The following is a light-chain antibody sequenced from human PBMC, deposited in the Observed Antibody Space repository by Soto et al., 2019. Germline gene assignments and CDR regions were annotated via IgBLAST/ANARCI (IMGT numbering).Light chain of an antibody. CDR3: GTWDSSLSAGV. CDR2: DNN. Sequence: QSVLTQPPSVSAAPGQQVTLSCSGSSSNIGNNYVSWYQQLPGTAPKLLIYDNNKRPSGIPDRFSGSKSGTSATLGITGLQTGDEADYYCGTWDSSLSAGVFGGGTKLTVL. V-gene: IGLV1-51*01. CDR1: SSNIGNNY. J-gene: IGLJ3*02.